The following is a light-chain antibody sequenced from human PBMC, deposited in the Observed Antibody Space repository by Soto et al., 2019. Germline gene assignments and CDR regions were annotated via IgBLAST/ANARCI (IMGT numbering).Light chain of an antibody. Sequence: VFTQSPCTLSLSPGASATLSCRASQSISSSFLAWYQQQPGQAPRLLIYGASSRATGIPDRLSGSGSGTEFTPTISSLQSKDFAVDYCQQYNHWWAFGQGTKVDI. V-gene: IGKV3-20*01. CDR3: QQYNHWWA. CDR2: GAS. J-gene: IGKJ1*01. CDR1: QSISSSF.